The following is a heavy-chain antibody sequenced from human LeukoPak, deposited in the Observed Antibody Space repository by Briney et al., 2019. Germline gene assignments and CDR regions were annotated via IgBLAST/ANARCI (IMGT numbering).Heavy chain of an antibody. CDR2: ISSSSSYM. J-gene: IGHJ4*02. CDR3: AKGGARLHSYYFDY. Sequence: GGSLRLSCAASGFTFSSYSMNWVRQAPGKGLEWVSSISSSSSYMYYADSVKGRFTISRDNAKNSLYLQMNSLRAEDTAVFYCAKGGARLHSYYFDYWGQGTLVTVSS. V-gene: IGHV3-21*01. D-gene: IGHD1-26*01. CDR1: GFTFSSYS.